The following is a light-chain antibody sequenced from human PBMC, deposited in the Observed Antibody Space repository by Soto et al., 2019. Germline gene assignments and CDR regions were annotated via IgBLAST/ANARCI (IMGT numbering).Light chain of an antibody. CDR2: EDS. CDR3: SSYTSSSTYV. J-gene: IGLJ1*01. Sequence: PASVSGSPGQSITISCAGTSSDVGGYNYVSWYQHHPGKAPKLMIYEDSDRPSGVSNRFSGSKSGNTASLTISGLQAEDEADYYCSSYTSSSTYVFGTGTKVTVL. CDR1: SSDVGGYNY. V-gene: IGLV2-14*01.